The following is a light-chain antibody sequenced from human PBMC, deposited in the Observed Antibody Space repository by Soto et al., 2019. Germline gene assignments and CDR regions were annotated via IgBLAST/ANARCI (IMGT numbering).Light chain of an antibody. CDR1: QSFSSNY. V-gene: IGKV3-20*01. CDR2: GTS. CDR3: HQYGSSRT. J-gene: IGKJ1*01. Sequence: EIVLTQSPGTLSLSPGERATLSCRASQSFSSNYLAWYQQKPGQAPRLLIYGTSSRATGIPDRFSGSGSGTDFTLTISRLEPEDFAVYYCHQYGSSRTFGQGTKVEIK.